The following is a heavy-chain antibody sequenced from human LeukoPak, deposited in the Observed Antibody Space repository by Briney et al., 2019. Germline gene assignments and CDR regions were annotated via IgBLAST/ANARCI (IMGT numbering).Heavy chain of an antibody. CDR3: ARSIAAARYYFDY. CDR2: TYYRSKWYN. V-gene: IGHV6-1*01. Sequence: SQTLSLTCAISGDSVSSNSAAWNWIRQPPSRGLEWLGRTYYRSKWYNDYAVSVKSRITINPDTSKNQFSLQLNSVTPEDTAVYYCARSIAAARYYFDYWGQGTLVTVSS. CDR1: GDSVSSNSAA. J-gene: IGHJ4*02. D-gene: IGHD6-13*01.